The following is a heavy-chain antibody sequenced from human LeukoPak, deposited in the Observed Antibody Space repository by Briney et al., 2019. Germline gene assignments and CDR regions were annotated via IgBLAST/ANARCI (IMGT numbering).Heavy chain of an antibody. D-gene: IGHD3-10*01. CDR2: IIPILGIA. V-gene: IGHV1-69*04. Sequence: GASVKVSCKASGYIFTSYDINWVRQAPGQGLEWMGRIIPILGIANYAQKFQGRVTITADKSTSTAYMQLSSLRSEDTAMYYCARDRADYYGSGTSSWFDPWGQGTLVTVSS. CDR1: GYIFTSYD. J-gene: IGHJ5*02. CDR3: ARDRADYYGSGTSSWFDP.